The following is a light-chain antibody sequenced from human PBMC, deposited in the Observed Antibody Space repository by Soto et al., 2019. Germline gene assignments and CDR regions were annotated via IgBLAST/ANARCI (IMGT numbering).Light chain of an antibody. CDR2: DAS. CDR3: QQYGSSPIT. J-gene: IGKJ5*01. Sequence: ELVLTQSPATLSLSPGERATLSCRASQSVSSYLAWYQQKPGQAPRLLIYDASNRATGIPARFSGSGSGTDFTLTISRLEPEDFAVYYCQQYGSSPITFGQGTRLEI. CDR1: QSVSSY. V-gene: IGKV3-11*01.